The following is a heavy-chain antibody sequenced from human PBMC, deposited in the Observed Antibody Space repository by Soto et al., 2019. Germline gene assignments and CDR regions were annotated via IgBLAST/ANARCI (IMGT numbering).Heavy chain of an antibody. Sequence: VESLTICCKASGDSFSSYWIVWVLQIPGKGLEWMGIIFPDDSETRYSPSFQGKVSISVDKSITTAYLQWSSLKASDTAMYYCAGRLYDTSGHRYFDFWGQGTLVTVSS. V-gene: IGHV5-51*01. CDR2: IFPDDSET. D-gene: IGHD3-22*01. CDR1: GDSFSSYW. J-gene: IGHJ4*02. CDR3: AGRLYDTSGHRYFDF.